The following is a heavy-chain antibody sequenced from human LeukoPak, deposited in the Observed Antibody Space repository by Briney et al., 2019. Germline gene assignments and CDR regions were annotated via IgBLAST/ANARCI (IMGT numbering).Heavy chain of an antibody. Sequence: NPSGTLSLTCAVSGGSISGSNWWSWVRQPPGKGLEWIGEIYHSGSTNYNPSLKSRVTISVDKSKNQFSLKLSSVTAADTAVYYCARDVYYDFWSGYYHPYGMDVWGQGTTVTVSS. D-gene: IGHD3-3*01. CDR3: ARDVYYDFWSGYYHPYGMDV. J-gene: IGHJ6*02. CDR2: IYHSGST. CDR1: GGSISGSNW. V-gene: IGHV4-4*02.